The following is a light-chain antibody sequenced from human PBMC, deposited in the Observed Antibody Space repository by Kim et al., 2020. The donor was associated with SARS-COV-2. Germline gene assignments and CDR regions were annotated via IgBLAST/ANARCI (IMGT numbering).Light chain of an antibody. V-gene: IGKV1-39*01. J-gene: IGKJ2*01. Sequence: DIQMTQSPSSLSASVGDRVTIACRASQTVSTYLNWYQYKAGKAPHLVIYGATSLQSGVPARFSGSGSGTDFTLNISSLQPEDFATYYCQRSYSIPPTFGQGTKLEI. CDR1: QTVSTY. CDR2: GAT. CDR3: QRSYSIPPT.